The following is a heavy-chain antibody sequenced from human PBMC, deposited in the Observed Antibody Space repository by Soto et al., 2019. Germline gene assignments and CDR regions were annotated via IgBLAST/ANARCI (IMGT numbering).Heavy chain of an antibody. D-gene: IGHD5-18*01. CDR2: ISYDGTNK. Sequence: QVQVVESGGGVVQPGRSLRLSCAASGLSFRTYGMHWVRQAPGKGLEWVAVISYDGTNKYYADSVKGRFTISRDNSKNTLYLQMKSLRGEDTAVYYCAAGWIHFDYWGQGTLVTVSS. CDR3: AAGWIHFDY. J-gene: IGHJ4*02. V-gene: IGHV3-30*03. CDR1: GLSFRTYG.